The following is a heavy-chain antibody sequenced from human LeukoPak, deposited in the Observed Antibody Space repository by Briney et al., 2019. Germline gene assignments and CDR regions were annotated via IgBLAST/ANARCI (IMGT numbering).Heavy chain of an antibody. CDR3: VRDTTPFGYSYDS. V-gene: IGHV3-74*01. Sequence: GGSLRLSCAASGFTFSHCWMHWFRPVPGKGLLWVARVTHDGSGTSYADSVKGRFSISRDNAKNTLYLEMNSLRVEDTAVYYCVRDTTPFGYSYDSWGQGTLVTVSS. CDR1: GFTFSHCW. CDR2: VTHDGSGT. D-gene: IGHD5-12*01. J-gene: IGHJ4*02.